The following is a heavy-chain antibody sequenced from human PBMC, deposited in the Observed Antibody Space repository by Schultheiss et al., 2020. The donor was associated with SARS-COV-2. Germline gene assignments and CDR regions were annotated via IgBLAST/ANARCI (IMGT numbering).Heavy chain of an antibody. D-gene: IGHD6-13*01. Sequence: GGSLRLSCAASGFTFSSYDMHWVRQATGKGLEWVSAIGTAGDTYYADSVKGRFTISRDNSKNTLYLQMNSLRAEDTAVYYCAKRIAAAGNYYYYGMDVWGQGTTVTVSS. V-gene: IGHV3-13*01. CDR3: AKRIAAAGNYYYYGMDV. CDR1: GFTFSSYD. J-gene: IGHJ6*02. CDR2: IGTAGDT.